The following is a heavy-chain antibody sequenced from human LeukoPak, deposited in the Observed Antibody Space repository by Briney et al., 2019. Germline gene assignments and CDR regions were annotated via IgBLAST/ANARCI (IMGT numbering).Heavy chain of an antibody. CDR3: ARDWGIVGARGFLNFDY. Sequence: ASVKVSCKASGYTFTSYGISWVRQAPGQGLEWMGWISAYNGNTNYAQKLQGRVTMTTDTSTSTAYMELRSLRSDDTAVYYCARDWGIVGARGFLNFDYWGQGTLVTVSS. V-gene: IGHV1-18*01. CDR2: ISAYNGNT. J-gene: IGHJ4*02. D-gene: IGHD1-26*01. CDR1: GYTFTSYG.